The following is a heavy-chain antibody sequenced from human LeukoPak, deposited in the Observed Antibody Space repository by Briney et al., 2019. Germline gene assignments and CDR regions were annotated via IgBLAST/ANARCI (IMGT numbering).Heavy chain of an antibody. V-gene: IGHV3-23*01. D-gene: IGHD3-9*01. CDR1: RFTFSTYA. CDR3: ARSIGLTGGGVDV. J-gene: IGHJ6*02. CDR2: ISANGADK. Sequence: GGSLRLSCAVSRFTFSTYAMSWVRQAPGQGLQWVSAISANGADKYYADSVKGRFTISRDNAKKTLYLQMNSLRAEDTAVYYCARSIGLTGGGVDVWGQGTTVTVSS.